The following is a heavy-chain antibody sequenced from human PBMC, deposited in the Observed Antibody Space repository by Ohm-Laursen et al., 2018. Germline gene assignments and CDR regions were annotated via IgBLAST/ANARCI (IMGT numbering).Heavy chain of an antibody. CDR2: IIPIFGTA. J-gene: IGHJ4*02. Sequence: SVKVSCKASGGTFSSYAISWVRQAPGQGLEWMGGIIPIFGTANYAQKFQGRVTMTRNTSISTAYMELSSLRSEDTAVYYCARGTYYYDSSGYYFTVWGQGTLVTVSS. CDR3: ARGTYYYDSSGYYFTV. CDR1: GGTFSSYA. D-gene: IGHD3-22*01. V-gene: IGHV1-69*05.